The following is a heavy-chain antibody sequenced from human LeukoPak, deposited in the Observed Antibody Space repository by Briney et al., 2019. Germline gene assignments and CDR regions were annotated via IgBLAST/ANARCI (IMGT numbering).Heavy chain of an antibody. Sequence: GGSLRLSCAASGFMFSTYWMSWVRQAPGKGLEWVSSISRNSRYIYYADSMRGRFTISRDNAKNSLYLQMNSLKPEDTAVYYCARVAEAAAFDSWGQGTLVTVSS. CDR1: GFMFSTYW. D-gene: IGHD6-13*01. J-gene: IGHJ4*02. CDR3: ARVAEAAAFDS. CDR2: ISRNSRYI. V-gene: IGHV3-21*06.